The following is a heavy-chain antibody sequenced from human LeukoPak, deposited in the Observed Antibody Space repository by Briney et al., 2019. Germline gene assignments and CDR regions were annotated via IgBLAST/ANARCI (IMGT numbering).Heavy chain of an antibody. CDR3: ARANLTYSSSWYGSFDY. J-gene: IGHJ4*02. Sequence: EASVKVSCKASGGTFSSYAISWVRQAPGQGLEWMGRIIPILGIANYARKFQDRVTITADKSTSTAYMELSSLRSEDTAVYYCARANLTYSSSWYGSFDYWGQGTLVTVSS. CDR2: IIPILGIA. V-gene: IGHV1-69*04. D-gene: IGHD6-13*01. CDR1: GGTFSSYA.